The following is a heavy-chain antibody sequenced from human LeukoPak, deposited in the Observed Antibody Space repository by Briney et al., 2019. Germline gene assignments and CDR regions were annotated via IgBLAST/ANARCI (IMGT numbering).Heavy chain of an antibody. J-gene: IGHJ4*02. D-gene: IGHD3-10*01. V-gene: IGHV4-39*07. CDR1: GGSISTSNYY. CDR3: ARDFRRYYGSGSYYY. Sequence: PSETLSLTCTVSGGSISTSNYYWGWIRQPPGKGLEWIGNIFYSGSTYYSPSLRSRVTISLDTSRNQFSLKLNSVTTADTAVYYCARDFRRYYGSGSYYYWGQGTLVTVSS. CDR2: IFYSGST.